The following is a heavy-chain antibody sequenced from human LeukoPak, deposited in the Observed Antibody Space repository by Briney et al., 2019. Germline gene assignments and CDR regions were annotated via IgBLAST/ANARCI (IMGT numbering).Heavy chain of an antibody. CDR3: ARDVPHCSGGSCYFGYYYYGMDV. CDR1: GFTFSSYW. J-gene: IGHJ6*02. Sequence: GGSLRLSCAASGFTFSSYWMHWVRQAPGKGLVWVSRINSDGSSTSYADSVKGRFTISRDNAKNTLYLQMNSLRAEDTAVYYCARDVPHCSGGSCYFGYYYYGMDVWGQGTTVTVS. CDR2: INSDGSST. D-gene: IGHD2-15*01. V-gene: IGHV3-74*01.